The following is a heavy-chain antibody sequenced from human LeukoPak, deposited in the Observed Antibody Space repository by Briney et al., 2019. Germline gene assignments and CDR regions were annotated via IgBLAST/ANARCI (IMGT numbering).Heavy chain of an antibody. D-gene: IGHD1/OR15-1a*01. CDR3: ARDVPSWNKVEWFDP. J-gene: IGHJ5*02. Sequence: SVKVSCKASGGTFSSYAISWVRQAPGQGLEWVGRIIPILGIANYAQKFQGRVTITADKSTSTAYMELSSLRSEDTAVYYCARDVPSWNKVEWFDPWGQGTLVTVSS. CDR2: IIPILGIA. V-gene: IGHV1-69*04. CDR1: GGTFSSYA.